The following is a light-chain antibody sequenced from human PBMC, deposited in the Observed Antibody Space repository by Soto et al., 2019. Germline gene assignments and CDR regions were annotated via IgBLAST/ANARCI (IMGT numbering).Light chain of an antibody. CDR2: AAS. CDR3: QKYNSAPPLT. Sequence: DIQMTQSPSSLSASVGDRVTITCRASQGISNYLAWYQQKPGKVPKLLIYAASTLQSGVPSRFIGSRSGTDFTLTISSLQPEDVATYYCQKYNSAPPLTFGGGTKVEIK. V-gene: IGKV1-27*01. J-gene: IGKJ4*01. CDR1: QGISNY.